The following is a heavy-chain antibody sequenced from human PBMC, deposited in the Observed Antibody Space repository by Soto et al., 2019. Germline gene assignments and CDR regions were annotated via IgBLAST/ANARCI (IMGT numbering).Heavy chain of an antibody. J-gene: IGHJ3*02. CDR3: AYAVAVAGRDTFDI. CDR2: TYYRSKWYN. CDR1: GDSVYSYSAT. Sequence: PSQTLSLTCDISGDSVYSYSATWNWIRQSPSRGLEWLGRTYYRSKWYNDYAVSVKSRITINPDTSKNQFSLQLNSVTPEDTALYSCAYAVAVAGRDTFDIWGQGTMVTVAS. V-gene: IGHV6-1*01. D-gene: IGHD6-19*01.